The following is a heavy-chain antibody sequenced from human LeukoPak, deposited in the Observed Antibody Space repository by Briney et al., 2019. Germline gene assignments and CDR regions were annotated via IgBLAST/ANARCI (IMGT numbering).Heavy chain of an antibody. CDR1: GGSISSSSYY. CDR3: ARDRQWLTSGESYYYGMDV. V-gene: IGHV4-39*02. CDR2: IYYSGST. Sequence: SETLSLTCTVSGGSISSSSYYWGWIRQPPGKGLEWIGSIYYSGSTYYNPSLKSRVTISVDTSKNQFSLKLSSVTAADTAVYYCARDRQWLTSGESYYYGMDVWGQGTTVTVSS. D-gene: IGHD6-19*01. J-gene: IGHJ6*02.